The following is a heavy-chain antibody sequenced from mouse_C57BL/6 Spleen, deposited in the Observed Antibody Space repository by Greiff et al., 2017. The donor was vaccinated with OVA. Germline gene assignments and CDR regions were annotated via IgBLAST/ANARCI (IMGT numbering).Heavy chain of an antibody. CDR2: IYYSGTI. J-gene: IGHJ3*01. Sequence: DVKLQESGPGLVKPSQTVFLTCTVTGISITTGNYRWSWIRQFPGNKLEWIGYIYYSGTITYNPSLTSRTTITRDTPKNQFFLEMNSLTAEDTATYYCARDEGDYYGSSYGFAYWGQGTLVTVSA. D-gene: IGHD1-1*01. CDR3: ARDEGDYYGSSYGFAY. CDR1: GISITTGNYR. V-gene: IGHV3-5*01.